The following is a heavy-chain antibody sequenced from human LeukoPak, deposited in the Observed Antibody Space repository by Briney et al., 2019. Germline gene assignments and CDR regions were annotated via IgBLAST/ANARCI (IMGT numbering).Heavy chain of an antibody. V-gene: IGHV1-69*05. CDR2: IIPIFGTA. Sequence: VASVKVSCKASGGTFSSYAISWVRQAPGQGLEGMGGIIPIFGTANYAQKFQGRVTITTDESTSTAYMELSSLRSEDTAVYYCARGAGLGGMDVWGKGTTVTVSS. CDR1: GGTFSSYA. J-gene: IGHJ6*03. CDR3: ARGAGLGGMDV.